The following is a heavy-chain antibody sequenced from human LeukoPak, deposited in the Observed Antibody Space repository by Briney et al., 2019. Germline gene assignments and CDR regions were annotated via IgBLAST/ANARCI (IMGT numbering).Heavy chain of an antibody. CDR1: GGSLNGHY. J-gene: IGHJ5*02. V-gene: IGHV4-34*01. CDR2: GSDIGGT. D-gene: IGHD3-3*01. CDR3: AENGQSGFSFDP. Sequence: PSKTLSLTCAVYGGSLNGHYWSWIRQSPGKGLEWIGEGSDIGGTKFNPSLKSRVSISADTSKTQFSLKLTSVTAADTAVYYCAENGQSGFSFDPWGQGTLVTVSS.